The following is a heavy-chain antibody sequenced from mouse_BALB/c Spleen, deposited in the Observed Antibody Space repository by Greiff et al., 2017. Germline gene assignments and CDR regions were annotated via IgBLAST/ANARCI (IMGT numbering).Heavy chain of an antibody. CDR2: ISDGGSYT. D-gene: IGHD1-1*02. CDR3: ARDRDYGGAMDY. J-gene: IGHJ4*01. Sequence: EVHLVESGGGLVKPGGSLKLSCAASGFTFSDYYMYWVRQTPEKRLEWVATISDGGSYTYYPDSVKGRFTISRDNAKNNLYLQMSSLKSEDTAMYYCARDRDYGGAMDYWGQGTSVTVSS. V-gene: IGHV5-4*02. CDR1: GFTFSDYY.